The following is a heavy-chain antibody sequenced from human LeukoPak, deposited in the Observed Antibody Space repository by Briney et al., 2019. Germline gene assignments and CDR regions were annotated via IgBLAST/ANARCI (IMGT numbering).Heavy chain of an antibody. CDR3: ARVDDYGDYFDY. J-gene: IGHJ4*02. Sequence: GGSLRLSCAASGFTFSSYWMHWVRQAPGKGLVWVSRINSDGSSTSYADSVKGRFTISRDNAKNTLYLQMNSLRAEDTAVYYCARVDDYGDYFDYWGQGTLDTVSS. CDR2: INSDGSST. V-gene: IGHV3-74*01. D-gene: IGHD3-16*01. CDR1: GFTFSSYW.